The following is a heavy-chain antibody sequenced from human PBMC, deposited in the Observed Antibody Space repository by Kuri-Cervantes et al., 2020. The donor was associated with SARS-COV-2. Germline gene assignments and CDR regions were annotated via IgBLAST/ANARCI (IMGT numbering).Heavy chain of an antibody. V-gene: IGHV3-33*06. Sequence: GGSLRPSCAASGFTFSSYGMNWVRQAPGKGLEGVAVIWYDGSNKYYADSVKGRFTISRDNSKNTLYLQMNSLRAEETAVYYCAKDTEYSSGWYYFDYWGQGTLVTVSS. CDR1: GFTFSSYG. CDR3: AKDTEYSSGWYYFDY. D-gene: IGHD6-19*01. J-gene: IGHJ4*02. CDR2: IWYDGSNK.